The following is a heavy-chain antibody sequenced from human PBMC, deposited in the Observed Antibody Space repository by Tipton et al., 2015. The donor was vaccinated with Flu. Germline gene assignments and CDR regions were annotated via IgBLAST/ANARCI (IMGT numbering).Heavy chain of an antibody. D-gene: IGHD2-8*02. CDR1: GGSISSSSHY. V-gene: IGHV4-39*07. CDR3: ARRDCAGGICYSRVYDAFDI. J-gene: IGHJ3*02. CDR2: IYHSGGT. Sequence: TLSLTCTVSGGSISSSSHYWGWIRQPPGKGLEWIGSIYHSGGTYYNPSLKSRVTISVDTSKNQFSLKLGSVTAGDMAVYYCARRDCAGGICYSRVYDAFDIWGQGTLVTVSS.